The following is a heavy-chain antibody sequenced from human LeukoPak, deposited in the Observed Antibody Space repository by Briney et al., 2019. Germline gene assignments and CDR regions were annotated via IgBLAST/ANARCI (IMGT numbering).Heavy chain of an antibody. Sequence: SQTLSLTCTVSGYSISSGYYWGWIRQPPGKGLEWIGSIYHSGSTYYNPSLKSRVTISVDTSKNQFSLKLSSVTAADTAVYYCARVAVVVVPAAIPYYMDVWGKGTTVTVSS. CDR1: GYSISSGYY. CDR2: IYHSGST. D-gene: IGHD2-2*01. CDR3: ARVAVVVVPAAIPYYMDV. V-gene: IGHV4-38-2*02. J-gene: IGHJ6*03.